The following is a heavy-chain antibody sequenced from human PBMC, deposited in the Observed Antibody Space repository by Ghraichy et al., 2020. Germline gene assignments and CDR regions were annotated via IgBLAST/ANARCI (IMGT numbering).Heavy chain of an antibody. CDR1: GGSISSYY. CDR3: ATQLGYCSGGSCYTKIPDAFDI. J-gene: IGHJ3*02. V-gene: IGHV4-4*09. CDR2: IYTSGST. D-gene: IGHD2-15*01. Sequence: SETLSLTCTVSGGSISSYYWSWIRQPPGKGLEWIGYIYTSGSTNYNPSLKSRVTISVDTSKNQFSLKLSSVTAADTAVYYCATQLGYCSGGSCYTKIPDAFDIWGQGTMVTVSS.